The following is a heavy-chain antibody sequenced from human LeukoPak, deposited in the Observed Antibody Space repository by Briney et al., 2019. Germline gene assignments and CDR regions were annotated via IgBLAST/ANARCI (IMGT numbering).Heavy chain of an antibody. D-gene: IGHD6-13*01. CDR2: IYYSGST. CDR3: ARGLGGSSSGGMDV. J-gene: IGHJ6*02. CDR1: GGSISSYY. V-gene: IGHV4-59*01. Sequence: PSETLSLTCTVSGGSISSYYWNWIRQPPGKGLGWIGYIYYSGSTNYNPSLKSRVTISVDTSKNQFSLKLSSVTAADTAVYYCARGLGGSSSGGMDVWGQGTTVTVSS.